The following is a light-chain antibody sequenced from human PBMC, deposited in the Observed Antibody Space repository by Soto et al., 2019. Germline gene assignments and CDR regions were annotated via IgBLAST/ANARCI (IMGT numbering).Light chain of an antibody. V-gene: IGKV3-15*01. CDR2: VAS. J-gene: IGKJ5*01. Sequence: EVVMAHSPGTLFVSPGERVTLSYRASQSVTNNLAWYQQKPGQAPRLLIYVASTRAPGIPARFSGSGSGTEFTLTISSLQSEDFAVYYCQQYNNWPITFGRGTRLEIK. CDR1: QSVTNN. CDR3: QQYNNWPIT.